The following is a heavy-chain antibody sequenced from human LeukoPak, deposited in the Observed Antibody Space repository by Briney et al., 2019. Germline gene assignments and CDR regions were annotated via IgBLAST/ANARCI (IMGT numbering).Heavy chain of an antibody. CDR2: IYPGDSDT. D-gene: IGHD3-10*01. Sequence: GESLKISCKGSGYSFTSYWIGWVRQMPGKGLEWMGIIYPGDSDTRYSPSFQGQVTISADKSISTAYLQWSSLKASDTAMYYCARLWHYGSGSYYPYFDYWGQGTLVTVSS. CDR1: GYSFTSYW. J-gene: IGHJ4*02. V-gene: IGHV5-51*01. CDR3: ARLWHYGSGSYYPYFDY.